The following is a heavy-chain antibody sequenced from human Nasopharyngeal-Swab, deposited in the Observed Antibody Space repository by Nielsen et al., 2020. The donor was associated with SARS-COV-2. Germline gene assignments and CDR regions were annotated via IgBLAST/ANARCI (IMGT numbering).Heavy chain of an antibody. CDR1: GGPFSDYY. CDR3: ARRPYSHSAGYHYHMDV. Sequence: GSLRLSCAVYGGPFSDYYWSWFRKPPGKGLEWIGEINHSGSTNYSPSLKSRVTISTHTSKNQVSLKLSSVTAAETAVYYCARRPYSHSAGYHYHMDVWGTGTTVTVSS. CDR2: INHSGST. D-gene: IGHD4-11*01. V-gene: IGHV4-34*01. J-gene: IGHJ6*03.